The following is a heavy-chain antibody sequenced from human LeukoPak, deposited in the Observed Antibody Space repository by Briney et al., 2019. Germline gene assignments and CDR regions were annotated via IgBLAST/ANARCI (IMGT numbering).Heavy chain of an antibody. D-gene: IGHD4-23*01. Sequence: GGSLRLSCAASGFTFSSYWMNWVRQAPGKGLVWVSRIASDGSSTTYADSVKGRFSISRDNAKNTLYLQMNSLRVEDTAVYFCARGRPHGNDYWGQGTLVTVS. CDR3: ARGRPHGNDY. J-gene: IGHJ4*02. CDR1: GFTFSSYW. CDR2: IASDGSST. V-gene: IGHV3-74*01.